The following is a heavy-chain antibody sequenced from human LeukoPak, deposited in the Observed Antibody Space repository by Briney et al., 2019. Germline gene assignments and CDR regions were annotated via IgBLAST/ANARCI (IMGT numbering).Heavy chain of an antibody. CDR3: ARHSYDYVWGSYRQYNWFDP. CDR1: GGSISNY. Sequence: SETLSLTCTVSGGSISNYWSWIRQPPGKGLEWIGYIYYSGSTNYNPSLKSRVTISVDTSKNQFSLKLSSVTAADTAVYYCARHSYDYVWGSYRQYNWFDPWGQGTQVTVSS. V-gene: IGHV4-59*08. D-gene: IGHD3-16*02. J-gene: IGHJ5*02. CDR2: IYYSGST.